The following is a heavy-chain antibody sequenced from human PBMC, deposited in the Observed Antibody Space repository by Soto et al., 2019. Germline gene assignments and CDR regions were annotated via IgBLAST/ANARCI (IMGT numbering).Heavy chain of an antibody. V-gene: IGHV3-43*01. CDR2: ISWDGGST. Sequence: PGGSLRLSCAASGFTFDDYTMHWVRQAPGKGLEWVSLISWDGGSTYYADSVKGRFTISRDNSKNSLYLQMNSLRTEDTALYYCAKVWELGRGSYYYYGMDVWGQGTTVTVSS. D-gene: IGHD1-26*01. CDR1: GFTFDDYT. J-gene: IGHJ6*02. CDR3: AKVWELGRGSYYYYGMDV.